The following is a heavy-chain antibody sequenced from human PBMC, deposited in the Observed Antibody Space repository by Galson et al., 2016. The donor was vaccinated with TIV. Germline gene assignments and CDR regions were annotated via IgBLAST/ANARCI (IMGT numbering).Heavy chain of an antibody. CDR1: GDSISRTSYF. Sequence: SETLSLTCTVSGDSISRTSYFWGWIRQSPGKGLEWIGSDFYSRSTFYSGNIYYTPSLKSRLTISVDTSKNQFSLRLSSVTAADTAVYYCARHSGAVAGYDYGMDGWGQGTTVTGSS. J-gene: IGHJ6*02. D-gene: IGHD6-19*01. CDR2: DFYSRST. CDR3: ARHSGAVAGYDYGMDG. V-gene: IGHV4-39*01.